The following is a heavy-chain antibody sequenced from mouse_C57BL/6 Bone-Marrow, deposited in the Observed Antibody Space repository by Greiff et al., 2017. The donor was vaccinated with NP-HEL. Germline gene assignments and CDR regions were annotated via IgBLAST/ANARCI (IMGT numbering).Heavy chain of an antibody. CDR2: INPYNGGT. V-gene: IGHV1-19*01. CDR3: ARRGFLDY. J-gene: IGHJ2*01. CDR1: GYTFTDYY. Sequence: DVKLQESGPVLVKPGASVKMSCKASGYTFTDYYMNWVKPSHGKSLEWIGVINPYNGGTSYNQKFKGKATLTVDKSSSTAYMELNSLTSEDSAVYYCARRGFLDYWGQGTTLTVSS.